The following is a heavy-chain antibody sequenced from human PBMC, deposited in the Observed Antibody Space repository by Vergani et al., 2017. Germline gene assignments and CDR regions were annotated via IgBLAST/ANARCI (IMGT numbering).Heavy chain of an antibody. J-gene: IGHJ4*02. CDR2: ISGSGGST. CDR3: AQKGTTVTTPFDY. CDR1: GFTFSSYA. D-gene: IGHD4-17*01. V-gene: IGHV3-23*01. Sequence: EVQLLESGGGLVQPGGSLRLSCAASGFTFSSYAMSWVRQAPGKGLEWVSAISGSGGSTYYADAVKGRFTISRDNSKNTLYLQMNSLRAEDTAVYYCAQKGTTVTTPFDYWGQGTLVTVSS.